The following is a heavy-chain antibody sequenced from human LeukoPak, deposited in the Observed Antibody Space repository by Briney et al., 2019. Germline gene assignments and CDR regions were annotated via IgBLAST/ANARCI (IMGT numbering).Heavy chain of an antibody. V-gene: IGHV4-59*01. D-gene: IGHD5-18*01. CDR2: IYYSGST. CDR3: ARETYSYGYIVDY. J-gene: IGHJ4*02. Sequence: SETLSLTCTVSGGSISSYYWSWIRQPPGKGLEWIGYIYYSGSTNYNPSLKSRVTISVDTSKNQFSLKLSSVTAADTAVYYCARETYSYGYIVDYWGQGTLVTVSS. CDR1: GGSISSYY.